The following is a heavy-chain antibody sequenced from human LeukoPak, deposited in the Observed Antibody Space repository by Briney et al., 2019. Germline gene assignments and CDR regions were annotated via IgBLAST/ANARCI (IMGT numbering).Heavy chain of an antibody. D-gene: IGHD5-24*01. J-gene: IGHJ4*02. CDR1: GFTFSNYA. Sequence: GGSLRLSCAASGFTFSNYAMHWVRQAPGKGLEWVALISYDGSNKYYADSVKGRFTISRDNSKNTLYLQMNSLRAEDTAVYYCAREGKMATYDYWGQGTLVTVSS. CDR3: AREGKMATYDY. CDR2: ISYDGSNK. V-gene: IGHV3-30-3*01.